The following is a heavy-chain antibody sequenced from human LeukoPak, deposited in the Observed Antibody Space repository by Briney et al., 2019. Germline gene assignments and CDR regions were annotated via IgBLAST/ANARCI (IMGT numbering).Heavy chain of an antibody. CDR2: IWSDGTNK. Sequence: GGSLRLSCAASGFTFSSYGMHWVRQTPGKGLGWVTIIWSDGTNKYYADSVKGRFTISRDNSKNTLYLQMNSLRAEDTAVYYCASGSGSFSGGFDYWGQGTLVTVSS. V-gene: IGHV3-33*01. D-gene: IGHD1-26*01. J-gene: IGHJ4*02. CDR1: GFTFSSYG. CDR3: ASGSGSFSGGFDY.